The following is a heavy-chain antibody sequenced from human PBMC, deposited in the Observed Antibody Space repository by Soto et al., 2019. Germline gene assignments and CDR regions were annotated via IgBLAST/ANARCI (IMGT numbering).Heavy chain of an antibody. CDR2: IDPSDSYI. J-gene: IGHJ4*02. V-gene: IGHV5-10-1*01. CDR3: ARHGAAIWLGY. CDR1: GYTFSGHW. D-gene: IGHD6-19*01. Sequence: LKISCKTSGYTFSGHWISWVRQVPGKGLQWMGNIDPSDSYINYNPAFRGHVTFSVDKSNSTAYLHWRSLGPSDTAIYYCARHGAAIWLGYWGQGTLVTVSS.